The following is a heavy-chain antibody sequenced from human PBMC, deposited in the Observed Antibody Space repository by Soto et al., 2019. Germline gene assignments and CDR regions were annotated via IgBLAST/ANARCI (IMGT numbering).Heavy chain of an antibody. V-gene: IGHV4-59*01. CDR1: GGSISSYY. CDR2: IYYSGST. J-gene: IGHJ6*02. CDR3: ASGHSLYYYYGMDV. D-gene: IGHD2-15*01. Sequence: SETLSLTCTVSGGSISSYYWSWIRQPPGKGLEWIGYIYYSGSTNYNPSLKSRVTISVDTSKNQFSLKLSSVTAADTAVYYCASGHSLYYYYGMDVWGQGTTVPVSS.